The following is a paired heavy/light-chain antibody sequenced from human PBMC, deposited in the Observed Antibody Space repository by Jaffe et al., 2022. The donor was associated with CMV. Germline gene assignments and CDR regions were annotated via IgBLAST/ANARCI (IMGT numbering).Heavy chain of an antibody. D-gene: IGHD3-3*01. J-gene: IGHJ6*03. CDR2: ITHRGST. CDR3: ARGRRREGSPGTLAWGVVGHLPDDTYYSHYMDV. CDR1: SGSFSDYF. Sequence: QVQLQQWGAGLLKPSETLSLTCAVESGSFSDYFWTWIRQSPGEGLEWIGEITHRGSTNFNPSLRSRVTISVDTSNKQFSLRLSSVTAADTAVYYCARGRRREGSPGTLAWGVVGHLPDDTYYSHYMDVWGKGTAVTVSS. V-gene: IGHV4-34*01.
Light chain of an antibody. V-gene: IGKV1-5*03. CDR2: KAS. CDR3: QQYSTYPYT. CDR1: QSISSW. J-gene: IGKJ2*01. Sequence: DIQMTQSPSTLSASVGDRVTITCRASQSISSWLAWYQQKPGKAPKVLIYKASNLESGVPSRFSGSGSGTDFSLTISSLQPDDFATYYCQQYSTYPYTFGQGTKLEIK.